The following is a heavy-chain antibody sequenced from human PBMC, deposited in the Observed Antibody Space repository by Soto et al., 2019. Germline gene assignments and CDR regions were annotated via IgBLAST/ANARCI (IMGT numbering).Heavy chain of an antibody. V-gene: IGHV1-46*01. CDR2: INPNGGST. J-gene: IGHJ1*01. D-gene: IGHD2-21*01. Sequence: QVQLVQSGAEVKKPGASVKISCKASGYTFIHYDINWVRQAPGQGLECMAIINPNGGSTNYAQKFQGRVTVTSDTSTPTVSMELNSLESDDTFVYFCARSLRQGDFWGQGTLFTVSS. CDR1: GYTFIHYD. CDR3: ARSLRQGDF.